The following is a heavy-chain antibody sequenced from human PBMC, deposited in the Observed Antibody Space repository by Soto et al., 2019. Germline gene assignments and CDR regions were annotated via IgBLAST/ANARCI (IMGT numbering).Heavy chain of an antibody. Sequence: NPGGSLRLSCAGSGFTFTSAWMNWVRQAPGKGLEWVGRVKSKNDGGAIDYGTPVKGRFIISRDDSKNTAYLQMNSLKIEDTGVYYCVGGSPFEYWGQGTLVTVSS. CDR3: VGGSPFEY. V-gene: IGHV3-15*05. CDR1: GFTFTSAW. CDR2: VKSKNDGGAI. J-gene: IGHJ4*02. D-gene: IGHD1-26*01.